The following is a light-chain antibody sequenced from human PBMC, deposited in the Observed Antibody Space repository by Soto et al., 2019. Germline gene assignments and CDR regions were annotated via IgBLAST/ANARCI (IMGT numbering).Light chain of an antibody. J-gene: IGKJ2*01. V-gene: IGKV1-5*03. Sequence: DIPMTQSPSTLSASVGDRVTITCRASQSISSWLAWYQQKPGKAPKLLIYKASSLESGVPSRFSGSGSGTEFTLTISSLQPDDFATYYCQQYNSVYTFGQGTKLEIK. CDR3: QQYNSVYT. CDR2: KAS. CDR1: QSISSW.